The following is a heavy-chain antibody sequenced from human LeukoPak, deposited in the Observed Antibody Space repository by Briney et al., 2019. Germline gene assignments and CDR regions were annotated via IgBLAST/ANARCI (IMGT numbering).Heavy chain of an antibody. J-gene: IGHJ5*02. CDR3: HVDMMVVAPPKFDP. Sequence: ASVKVSCKASGYTFTGYYMHWVRQAPGQGLEWMGWINPNSGGTNYAQKFQGRVTMTRDTSISTAYMELSRLRSDDTAVYYCHVDMMVVAPPKFDPWGQGTLVTVSS. CDR2: INPNSGGT. V-gene: IGHV1-2*02. D-gene: IGHD3-22*01. CDR1: GYTFTGYY.